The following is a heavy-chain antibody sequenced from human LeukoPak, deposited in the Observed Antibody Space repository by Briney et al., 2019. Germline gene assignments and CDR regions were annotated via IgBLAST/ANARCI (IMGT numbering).Heavy chain of an antibody. J-gene: IGHJ4*02. D-gene: IGHD3-10*01. CDR2: MFHSGTT. CDR1: GYSLSRGFY. Sequence: PSETLSLTCTVSGYSLSRGFYWGWIRPPPGKGLEWIASMFHSGTTYYNPSLKSRITISLDTSKNQFSLEVTSVTAADTAVYYCARGTGFGEPVDYWGQGTLVTVSS. CDR3: ARGTGFGEPVDY. V-gene: IGHV4-38-2*02.